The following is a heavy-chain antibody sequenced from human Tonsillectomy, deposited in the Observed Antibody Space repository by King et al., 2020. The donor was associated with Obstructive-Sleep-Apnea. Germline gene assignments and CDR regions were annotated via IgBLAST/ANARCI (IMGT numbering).Heavy chain of an antibody. V-gene: IGHV5-10-1*03. D-gene: IGHD3-10*01. CDR3: ARPSYSGSGSYHY. CDR1: GYSFTNYW. Sequence: QLVQSGAEVKKPGESLRISCKGSGYSFTNYWITWVRQMPGKGLEWMGRIDPSDSYTNYSPSSQGHVTISVDKSTTTAYLHWSSLKASDTALYYCARPSYSGSGSYHYWGQGTLVTVSS. J-gene: IGHJ4*02. CDR2: IDPSDSYT.